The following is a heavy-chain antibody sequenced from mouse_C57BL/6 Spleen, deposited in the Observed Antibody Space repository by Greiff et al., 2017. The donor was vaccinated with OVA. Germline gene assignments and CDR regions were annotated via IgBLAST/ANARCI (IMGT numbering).Heavy chain of an antibody. CDR2: INSSNGGT. J-gene: IGHJ4*01. V-gene: IGHV1-53*01. Sequence: QVQLQQPGTELVKPGASVKLSCKASGYTFTSYWMHWVKQRPGQGLEWMGNINSSNGGTNYNEKFKSKATLTVDKSSSTDYMQLSSLTSEDSAVYYCARSNSNYEEGAMDYWGQGTSVTVSS. CDR1: GYTFTSYW. CDR3: ARSNSNYEEGAMDY. D-gene: IGHD2-5*01.